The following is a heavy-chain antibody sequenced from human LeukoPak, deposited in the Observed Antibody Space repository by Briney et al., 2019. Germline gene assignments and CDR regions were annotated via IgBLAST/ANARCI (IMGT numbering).Heavy chain of an antibody. Sequence: HPGGSLRLSCAASGFTFSSYSMNWVRQAPGKGLEWVANIKQDGSEKYYVDSVKGRFTISRDNAKNSLYLQMNSLRAEDTAVYYRARVTGSSWSVDYYYMDVWGKGTTVTVSS. CDR2: IKQDGSEK. CDR1: GFTFSSYS. V-gene: IGHV3-7*01. J-gene: IGHJ6*03. CDR3: ARVTGSSWSVDYYYMDV. D-gene: IGHD6-13*01.